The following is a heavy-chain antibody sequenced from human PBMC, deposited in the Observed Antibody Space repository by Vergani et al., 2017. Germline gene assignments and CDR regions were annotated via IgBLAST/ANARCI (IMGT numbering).Heavy chain of an antibody. J-gene: IGHJ2*01. CDR1: GGSISSSSYY. CDR3: ARTAAAGWYFDL. D-gene: IGHD6-13*01. V-gene: IGHV4-39*01. CDR2: IHYSGST. Sequence: QLQLQESGPGLLKPSETLSLTCTVSGGSISSSSYYWGWIRQPPGKGLEWIGSIHYSGSTYYNPSLKSRVTISVDTSKNQFSLKLSSVTAAYTAVYYCARTAAAGWYFDLWGRGSLVTVSS.